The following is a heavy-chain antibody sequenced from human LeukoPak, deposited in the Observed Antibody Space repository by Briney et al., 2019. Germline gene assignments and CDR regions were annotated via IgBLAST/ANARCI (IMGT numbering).Heavy chain of an antibody. D-gene: IGHD5-18*01. CDR1: GGSISSYY. J-gene: IGHJ4*02. V-gene: IGHV4-59*01. Sequence: PSETLSLTCTVSGGSISSYYWSWIRQPPGKGLEWIGYIYYSGSTNYNPSLKSRATISVDTSKNQFSLKLSSVTAADTAVYYCARVGDTAILSGGWGTSYYFDYWGQGTLVTVSS. CDR3: ARVGDTAILSGGWGTSYYFDY. CDR2: IYYSGST.